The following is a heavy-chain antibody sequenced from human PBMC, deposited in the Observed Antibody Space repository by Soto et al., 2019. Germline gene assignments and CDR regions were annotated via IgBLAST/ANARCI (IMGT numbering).Heavy chain of an antibody. CDR2: IIPIFGTA. CDR1: GGTFSSYA. CDR3: ASSDRTGGQHITYAFDI. J-gene: IGHJ3*02. Sequence: GASVKVSCKASGGTFSSYAISWVRQAPGQGLEWMGGIIPIFGTANYAQKFQGRVTITADESTSTAYMELSSLRSEDTAVYYCASSDRTGGQHITYAFDIWGQGTMVTVSS. D-gene: IGHD3-9*01. V-gene: IGHV1-69*13.